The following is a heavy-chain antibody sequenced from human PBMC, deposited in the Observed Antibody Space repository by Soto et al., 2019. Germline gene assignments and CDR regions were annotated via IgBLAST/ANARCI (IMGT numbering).Heavy chain of an antibody. CDR2: IYSGGYT. J-gene: IGHJ4*02. CDR3: AIQRGGGGY. V-gene: IGHV3-53*01. Sequence: EVQLVESGGGLIQPGGSLRLSCAVSGFTVSNNYMSWVRQAPGKGLEGASVIYSGGYTAYGDSVKGRFTISRDNSKNTQFLQMNRRRADDPAVFCWAIQRGGGGYWGQGTLVTVSS. CDR1: GFTVSNNY. D-gene: IGHD6-25*01.